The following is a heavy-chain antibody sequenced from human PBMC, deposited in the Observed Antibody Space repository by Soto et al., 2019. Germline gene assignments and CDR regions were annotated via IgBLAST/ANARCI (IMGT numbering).Heavy chain of an antibody. D-gene: IGHD3-3*01. V-gene: IGHV1-69*13. CDR3: ARGARNYDFWTGYSGSGRPDAFDI. J-gene: IGHJ3*02. CDR1: GFTFNSYA. Sequence: SVKVSCKASGFTFNSYAINWVRQAPGQGLEWMGGIIPIFGTANYAEKFQDRVTITADESTSTAYMELSSLRSEDTAVYYCARGARNYDFWTGYSGSGRPDAFDIWGQGTMVTVSS. CDR2: IIPIFGTA.